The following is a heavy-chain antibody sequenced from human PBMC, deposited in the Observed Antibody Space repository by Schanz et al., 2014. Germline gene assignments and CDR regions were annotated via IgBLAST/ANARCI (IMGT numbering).Heavy chain of an antibody. D-gene: IGHD2-2*01. CDR3: AKSMYSTSWAFDF. CDR2: IWYDGSNK. J-gene: IGHJ4*02. V-gene: IGHV3-30*02. CDR1: GFTFRTYG. Sequence: QVHLVESGGGVVQPGGSLRLSCAASGFTFRTYGMHWVRQAPGKGLEWVAFIWYDGSNKYYADSVKGRFTISRDNSKNTLYVQMNSLRAEDTAVYYCAKSMYSTSWAFDFWGQGAQVTVSS.